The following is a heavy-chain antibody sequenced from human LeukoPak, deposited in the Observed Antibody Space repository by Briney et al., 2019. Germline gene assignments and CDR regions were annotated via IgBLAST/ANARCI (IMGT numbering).Heavy chain of an antibody. CDR2: IWYDGSNK. D-gene: IGHD2-2*01. CDR1: GFTFSSYG. CDR3: ARDRGPPDCSSTSCPEDVVY. V-gene: IGHV3-33*01. Sequence: GRSLRLSCAASGFTFSSYGMHWVRQAPGKGLEWVAVIWYDGSNKYYADSVKGRFTISRDNSKNTLYLQMNSLRAEDTAVYYCARDRGPPDCSSTSCPEDVVYWGQGTLVTVSS. J-gene: IGHJ4*02.